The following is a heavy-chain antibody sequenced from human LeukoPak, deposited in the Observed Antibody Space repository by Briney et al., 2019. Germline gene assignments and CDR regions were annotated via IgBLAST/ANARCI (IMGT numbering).Heavy chain of an antibody. CDR2: ICDSGST. J-gene: IGHJ5*02. CDR3: ARGYSSSWFKFDP. D-gene: IGHD6-13*01. CDR1: GGSIRSSYYY. Sequence: SETLSLTCTVSGGSIRSSYYYWGWIRQPPGKGLEWIGSICDSGSTYYNPSLKSRVTISVDTSKNQFSLKLSSVAAADTAVYYCARGYSSSWFKFDPWGQGTLVTVSS. V-gene: IGHV4-39*07.